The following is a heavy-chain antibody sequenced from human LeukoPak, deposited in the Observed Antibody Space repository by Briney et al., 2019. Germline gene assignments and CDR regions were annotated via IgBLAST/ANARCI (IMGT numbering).Heavy chain of an antibody. CDR2: ISYDGSNK. D-gene: IGHD3-22*01. CDR1: GFTFSSYG. J-gene: IGHJ4*02. V-gene: IGHV3-30*18. CDR3: AKLYYYDSSGQTSDY. Sequence: GRSLRLSCAASGFTFSSYGMHWVRQAPGKGLEWVAVISYDGSNKYYADSVKGRFTISRDNSKNTLYLQMNSLRAEDTAVYYCAKLYYYDSSGQTSDYRGQGTLVTVSS.